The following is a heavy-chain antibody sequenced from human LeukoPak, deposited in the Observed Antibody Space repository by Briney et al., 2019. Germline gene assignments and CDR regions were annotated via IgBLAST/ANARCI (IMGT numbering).Heavy chain of an antibody. V-gene: IGHV1-69*02. CDR3: ANSLVGATSL. CDR2: IIPVLGIT. J-gene: IGHJ3*01. Sequence: SVKVSCKASGGTFSSFTFTLVRQAPGQGLEWMGRIIPVLGITNYAQKFQGRVTITADKSTSTAYMELSSLKSEDTAMYFCANSLVGATSLWGPGTMVTVSS. CDR1: GGTFSSFT. D-gene: IGHD1-26*01.